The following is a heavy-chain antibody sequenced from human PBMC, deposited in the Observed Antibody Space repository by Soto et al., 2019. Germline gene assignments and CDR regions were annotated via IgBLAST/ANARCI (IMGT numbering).Heavy chain of an antibody. CDR3: ARDRGGYCSGGSCFPFDY. V-gene: IGHV4-61*03. CDR1: GGSVSSGSYY. J-gene: IGHJ4*02. D-gene: IGHD2-15*01. CDR2: IYYSGST. Sequence: QVQLQESGPGLVKPSEALSLTCTVSGGSVSSGSYYWSWIRQPPGKGLEWIGYIYYSGSTNYNPSLTSRVTLSVDTSKHPFSLKLRSVSAADTAVYSCARDRGGYCSGGSCFPFDYGGQGTLVTVSS.